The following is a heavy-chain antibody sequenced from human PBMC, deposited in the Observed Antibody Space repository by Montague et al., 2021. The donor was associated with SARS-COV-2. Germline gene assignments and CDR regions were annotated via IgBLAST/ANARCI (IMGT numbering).Heavy chain of an antibody. D-gene: IGHD4-23*01. Sequence: SETLSLTCTVSGCSITGYYLSWLRRSRGTWLEWIAYIYVVGAVNYNPSLVSRVTISTDTSKNQLSLKVNSVTAADTAVYYCVRDHPYGGPRGAYDIWGQG. CDR3: VRDHPYGGPRGAYDI. CDR1: GCSITGYY. V-gene: IGHV4-59*01. CDR2: IYVVGAV. J-gene: IGHJ3*02.